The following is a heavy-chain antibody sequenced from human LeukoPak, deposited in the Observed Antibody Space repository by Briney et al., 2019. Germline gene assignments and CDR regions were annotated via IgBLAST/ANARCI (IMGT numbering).Heavy chain of an antibody. Sequence: PGRSLRLSCAASGFTFSSYTMHWVRQAPGKGLEWVAVTSYDGSNKYCADSVKGRFTISRDNSKNTLYLQMNSLRAEDTAVYYCAKEYYDILTGHNWFDPWGQGTLVTVSS. CDR3: AKEYYDILTGHNWFDP. V-gene: IGHV3-30*01. J-gene: IGHJ5*02. CDR2: TSYDGSNK. D-gene: IGHD3-9*01. CDR1: GFTFSSYT.